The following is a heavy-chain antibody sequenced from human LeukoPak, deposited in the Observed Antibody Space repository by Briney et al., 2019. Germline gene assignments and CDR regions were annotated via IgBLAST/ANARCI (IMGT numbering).Heavy chain of an antibody. CDR1: GYSLTNYW. CDR2: IYPGDSDT. CDR3: ARGDDILAYYFDY. D-gene: IGHD3-9*01. Sequence: GESLVISCEGSGYSLTNYWFGWVRQMPGKGLEWMGIIYPGDSDTRYSPSFQGQVTISADKSISTAYLQWSSLKASDTAMYYCARGDDILAYYFDYWGQGTLVTVSS. J-gene: IGHJ4*02. V-gene: IGHV5-51*01.